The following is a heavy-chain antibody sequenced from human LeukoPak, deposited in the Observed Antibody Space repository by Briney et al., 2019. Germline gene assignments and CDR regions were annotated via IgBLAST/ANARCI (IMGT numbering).Heavy chain of an antibody. CDR3: ARLDCSGTSCYSFHY. Sequence: SETLSLTCTVSGGSINSFYWNWIRQPPGKGLEWMGYIYYSGSTNSNPSLKSRVTISIDTSKNQFSLMLSSVTAADTAVYYCARLDCSGTSCYSFHYWGQGTLVTVSS. J-gene: IGHJ4*02. CDR2: IYYSGST. V-gene: IGHV4-59*01. CDR1: GGSINSFY. D-gene: IGHD2-15*01.